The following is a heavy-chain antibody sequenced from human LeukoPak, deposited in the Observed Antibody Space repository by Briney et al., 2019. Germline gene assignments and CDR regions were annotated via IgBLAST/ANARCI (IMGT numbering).Heavy chain of an antibody. CDR1: GFTFSSYA. V-gene: IGHV3-23*01. CDR3: AKSTTVTASGPYWYFDL. CDR2: ISGSGGST. Sequence: GGSLRLSCAASGFTFSSYAMSWVRQAPGKGLGWVSTISGSGGSTYYTDSVKGRFTISRENSKNTLYLQMDSLRAEDTAVYYCAKSTTVTASGPYWYFDLWGRGTLVTVSS. J-gene: IGHJ2*01. D-gene: IGHD4-17*01.